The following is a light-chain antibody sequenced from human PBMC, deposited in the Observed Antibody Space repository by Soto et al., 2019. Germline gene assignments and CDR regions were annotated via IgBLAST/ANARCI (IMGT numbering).Light chain of an antibody. CDR3: QQRSNWPLT. CDR2: DAS. V-gene: IGKV3-11*01. CDR1: QSVSSL. Sequence: EMVLTQSPATLSLSPGERATLSCRASQSVSSLLAWYQQKSGQPPRLLVSDASKRATGVPARFSGSGSGTDFTLIISSLEPEDFAIYYCQQRSNWPLTFGAGTKVEIK. J-gene: IGKJ4*01.